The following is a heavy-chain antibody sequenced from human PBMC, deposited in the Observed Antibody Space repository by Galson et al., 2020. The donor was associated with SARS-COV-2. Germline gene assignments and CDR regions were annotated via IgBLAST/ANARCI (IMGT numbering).Heavy chain of an antibody. CDR2: IYHSGRT. CDR3: ARITVTTFLDY. D-gene: IGHD4-17*01. J-gene: IGHJ4*02. CDR1: GYPISSGYY. Sequence: ASETLSLTCTVSGYPISSGYYWGWLRQPPGKGLEWIGSIYHSGRTYSNPSLKSRVTISVDPSKNQVSLKLSSVTAADTAVYYCARITVTTFLDYWGQETLVTVSS. V-gene: IGHV4-38-2*02.